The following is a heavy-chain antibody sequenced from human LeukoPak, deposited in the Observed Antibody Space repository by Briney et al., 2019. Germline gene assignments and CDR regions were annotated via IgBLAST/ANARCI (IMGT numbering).Heavy chain of an antibody. CDR1: GGSISSSSYY. J-gene: IGHJ5*02. D-gene: IGHD6-19*01. CDR3: ARGRLVRRWFDP. Sequence: PSETLSLTCTVSGGSISSSSYYWGWIRQPPGKGLEWIGSIYYSGSTNYNPSLKSRVTISVDTSKNQFSLKLSSVTAADTAVYYCARGRLVRRWFDPWGQGTLVTVSS. CDR2: IYYSGST. V-gene: IGHV4-39*07.